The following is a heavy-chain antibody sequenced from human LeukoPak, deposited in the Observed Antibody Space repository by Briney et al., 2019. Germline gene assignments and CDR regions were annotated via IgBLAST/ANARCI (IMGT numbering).Heavy chain of an antibody. CDR1: GYTFTSYD. Sequence: ASVKVSCKASGYTFTSYDINWVRQATGQGLEWMGWMNLNSGNTGYAQKFQGRVTMTRNTSISTAYMELSSLRSEDTAVYYCARAGYSSSWYYYYYMDVWGKGTTVTVSS. CDR3: ARAGYSSSWYYYYYMDV. V-gene: IGHV1-8*01. CDR2: MNLNSGNT. D-gene: IGHD6-13*01. J-gene: IGHJ6*03.